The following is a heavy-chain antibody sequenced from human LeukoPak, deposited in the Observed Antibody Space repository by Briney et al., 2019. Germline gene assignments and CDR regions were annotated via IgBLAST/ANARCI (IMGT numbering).Heavy chain of an antibody. D-gene: IGHD5-24*01. Sequence: GKSLTLSCVVSGFNFDNFAMHWVRQPLGKGLEWVAVISHDGRTKYYADSMKGRITISRDNSKDTLFLQMNNLRSEDTAVYFCARPSPPGDGYNPPDHWGQGTLVTVSS. CDR2: ISHDGRTK. J-gene: IGHJ4*02. V-gene: IGHV3-30*04. CDR3: ARPSPPGDGYNPPDH. CDR1: GFNFDNFA.